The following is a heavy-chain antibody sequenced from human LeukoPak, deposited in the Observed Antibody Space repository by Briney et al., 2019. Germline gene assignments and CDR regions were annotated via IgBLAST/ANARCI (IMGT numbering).Heavy chain of an antibody. J-gene: IGHJ4*02. D-gene: IGHD1/OR15-1a*01. V-gene: IGHV3-48*03. CDR1: GFTFSSYE. Sequence: PGRSLRLSCAASGFTFSSYEMNWVRQAPGKGLEWVSYISSGGGSLYYGDSVKGRFTISRDNAKNSLYLQMDSLRVEDTAVYYCATVGRRTTPGYWGQGTLVSVCS. CDR3: ATVGRRTTPGY. CDR2: ISSGGGSL.